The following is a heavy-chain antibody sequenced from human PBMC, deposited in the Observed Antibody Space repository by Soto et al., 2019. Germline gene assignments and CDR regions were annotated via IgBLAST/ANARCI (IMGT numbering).Heavy chain of an antibody. J-gene: IGHJ3*02. V-gene: IGHV4-59*01. CDR3: ARYPEKYSSSWYAFDI. CDR2: IYYSGST. Sequence: SETLSLTCTVSGGSISSYYWSWIRQPPGKGLEWIGYIYYSGSTNYNPSLKSRVTISVDTSKNQFSLKLSSVTAADTAVYYCARYPEKYSSSWYAFDIWGQGTMVTVSS. CDR1: GGSISSYY. D-gene: IGHD6-13*01.